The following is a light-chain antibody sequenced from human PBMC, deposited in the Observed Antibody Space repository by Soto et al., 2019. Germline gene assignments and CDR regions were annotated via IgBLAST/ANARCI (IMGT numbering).Light chain of an antibody. J-gene: IGKJ1*01. CDR3: QNYNTPPLT. V-gene: IGKV1-27*01. CDR1: RGISNY. Sequence: DIQMTQSPSSLSASVGDRVTITCQASRGISNYLAWYQQKPGKVPKVLIYAASTLPSGVPSRFSGSGSGTDFTLTISSLQPEDGATYYCQNYNTPPLTFGRGTKVEIK. CDR2: AAS.